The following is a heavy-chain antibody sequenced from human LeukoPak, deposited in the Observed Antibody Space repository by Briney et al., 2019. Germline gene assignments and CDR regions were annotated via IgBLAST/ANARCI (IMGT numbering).Heavy chain of an antibody. CDR3: ARDSERSSSFAFDI. J-gene: IGHJ3*02. D-gene: IGHD2-2*01. Sequence: PGGSLRLSCAASGFSFRSHWMTWVRQASGKWLEWVANINLDGSEKYYVDSVMGRFAVSRDNAKNSLYLQINSLRAEDTAVYFCARDSERSSSFAFDIWGRGTIVAVSS. CDR1: GFSFRSHW. V-gene: IGHV3-7*01. CDR2: INLDGSEK.